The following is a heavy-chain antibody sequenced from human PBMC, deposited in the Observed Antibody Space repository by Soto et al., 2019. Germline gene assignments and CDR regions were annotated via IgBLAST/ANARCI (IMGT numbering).Heavy chain of an antibody. CDR3: AKHIYDYIWGSYDY. D-gene: IGHD3-16*01. J-gene: IGHJ4*02. CDR1: GFTFSSYA. CDR2: ISGSGGST. V-gene: IGHV3-23*01. Sequence: GGSLRLSCAASGFTFSSYAMSWVRQAPGKGLEWVSAISGSGGSTYYADSVKGRFTISRDNSKNTLYLQMNSLRAEDTAVYYCAKHIYDYIWGSYDYWGQGTLVTVSS.